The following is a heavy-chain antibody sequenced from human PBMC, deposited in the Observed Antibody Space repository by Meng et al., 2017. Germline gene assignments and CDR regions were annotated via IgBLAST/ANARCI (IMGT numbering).Heavy chain of an antibody. CDR2: IWYDGSNK. J-gene: IGHJ4*02. V-gene: IGHV3-33*01. Sequence: SLKISCAASGFTFSSYGMHWVRQAPGKGLEWVAVIWYDGSNKYYADSVKGRFTISRDNSKNTLYLQMNSLRAEDTAVYYCARDFSAVVVVPAAAPPQLDYWGQGTLVTVSS. CDR1: GFTFSSYG. CDR3: ARDFSAVVVVPAAAPPQLDY. D-gene: IGHD2-2*01.